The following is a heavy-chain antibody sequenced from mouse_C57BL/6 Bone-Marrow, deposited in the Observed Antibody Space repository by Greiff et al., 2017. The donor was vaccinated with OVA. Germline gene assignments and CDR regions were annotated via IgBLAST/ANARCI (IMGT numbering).Heavy chain of an antibody. CDR1: GYTFTSYW. CDR3: AISSQYYGSSYSYYAMDY. D-gene: IGHD1-1*01. J-gene: IGHJ4*01. Sequence: QVQLQQPGAELVKPGASVKLSCKASGYTFTSYWMHWVKQRPGQGLEWIGMIHPNSGSTNYNEKFKSKATLTVDKSSSTAYMQLSILTSEDSAVYYWAISSQYYGSSYSYYAMDYWGQGTAVTVSS. CDR2: IHPNSGST. V-gene: IGHV1-64*01.